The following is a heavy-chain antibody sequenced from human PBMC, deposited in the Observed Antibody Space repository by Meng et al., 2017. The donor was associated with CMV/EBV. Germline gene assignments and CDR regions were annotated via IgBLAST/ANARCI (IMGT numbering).Heavy chain of an antibody. V-gene: IGHV4-30-4*08. CDR3: ARAAPDYYDSSGAPDY. D-gene: IGHD3-22*01. J-gene: IGHJ4*02. CDR1: GGSISSGDYY. Sequence: QVQLQESGPGLVKPSQTLSLTCTVSGGSISSGDYYWSWIRQPPGKGLEWIGYIYYSGSTYYNPSLKSRVTISVDTSKNQFSLKLSSVTAADTAVYYCARAAPDYYDSSGAPDYWGQGTLVTVSS. CDR2: IYYSGST.